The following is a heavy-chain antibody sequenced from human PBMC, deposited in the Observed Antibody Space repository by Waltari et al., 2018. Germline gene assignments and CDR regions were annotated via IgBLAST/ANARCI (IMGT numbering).Heavy chain of an antibody. D-gene: IGHD4-17*01. Sequence: EVQLVESGGGLVQPGGSLRLSCAASGFTFSSYWMSCVRQAPGKGLEWVANIKQDGSEKYYVDSVKGRFTISRDNAKNSLYLQMNSLRAEDTAVYYCARDGYGQNFDLWGRGTLVTVSS. CDR3: ARDGYGQNFDL. CDR1: GFTFSSYW. V-gene: IGHV3-7*01. J-gene: IGHJ2*01. CDR2: IKQDGSEK.